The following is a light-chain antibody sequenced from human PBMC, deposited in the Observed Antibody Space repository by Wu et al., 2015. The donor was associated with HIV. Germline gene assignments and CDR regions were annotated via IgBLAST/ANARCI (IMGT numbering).Light chain of an antibody. CDR2: KAS. CDR3: QQYDNYWT. CDR1: QSVSTW. V-gene: IGKV1-5*03. J-gene: IGKJ1*01. Sequence: DIQMTQSPSTLSASVGERVTITCRASQSVSTWLVWYQQKPGKAPKVLIYKASILESGVPSRFSGSGSGTEFTLTITSLQPDDFATYHCQQYDNYWTFGQGTKVEIK.